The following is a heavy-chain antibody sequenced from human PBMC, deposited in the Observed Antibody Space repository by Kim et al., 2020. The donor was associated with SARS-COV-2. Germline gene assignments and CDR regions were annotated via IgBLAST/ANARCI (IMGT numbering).Heavy chain of an antibody. CDR3: ATGDSSSFDL. D-gene: IGHD7-27*01. Sequence: SETLSLTCAVSGGSISPYSWSWIRQPAGKGLEWIGRIHSSGFTTHNPSLKSRVTMSVDTSKNQFSLRLTSVTAADTAVYYCATGDSSSFDLWGLGTLFNV. J-gene: IGHJ4*02. CDR2: IHSSGFT. CDR1: GGSISPYS. V-gene: IGHV4-4*07.